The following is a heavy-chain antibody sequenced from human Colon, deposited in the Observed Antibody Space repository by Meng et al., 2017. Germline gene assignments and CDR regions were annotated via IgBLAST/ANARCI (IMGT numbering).Heavy chain of an antibody. CDR3: ARDYWGSLDF. D-gene: IGHD3-16*01. CDR2: ARIDYANT. CDR1: GASVRSPDHQ. V-gene: IGHV4-61*08. Sequence: QAQVEASGPVLLRPSSTLSLTCAVSGASVRSPDHQWGWVRQPPGKGLEWIGYARIDYANTNYNPSLKSRVNVSLDTSKNQFSLNVRSVTAADTAVYYCARDYWGSLDFWGQGILVTVSS. J-gene: IGHJ4*02.